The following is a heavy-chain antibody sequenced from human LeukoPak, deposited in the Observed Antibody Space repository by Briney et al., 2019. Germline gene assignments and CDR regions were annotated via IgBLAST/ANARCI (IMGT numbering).Heavy chain of an antibody. CDR1: GFTFSSYA. Sequence: PGGSLRLSCAASGFTFSSYAMSWVRQAPGKGLEWVSAISGSGGSTYYADSVKGRFTISRDNSKNTLYLQMNSLRAEDTAVYYCAKDLVLGGSYFGPFDYWGQGTLVTVSS. CDR3: AKDLVLGGSYFGPFDY. D-gene: IGHD1-26*01. J-gene: IGHJ4*02. CDR2: ISGSGGST. V-gene: IGHV3-23*01.